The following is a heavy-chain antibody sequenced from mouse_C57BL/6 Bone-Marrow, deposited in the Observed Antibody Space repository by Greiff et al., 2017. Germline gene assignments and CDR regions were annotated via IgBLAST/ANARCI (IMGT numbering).Heavy chain of an antibody. Sequence: EVKVVESGGGLVQPKGSLKLSCAASGFSFNTYAMNWVRQAPGKGLEWVARIRSKSNNYATYYADSVKDRFTISRDDSESMLYLQMNNLKTEDTAMYYCVWVYGTGDYWGQGTSVTVSS. V-gene: IGHV10-1*01. CDR2: IRSKSNNYAT. CDR3: VWVYGTGDY. D-gene: IGHD2-1*01. J-gene: IGHJ4*01. CDR1: GFSFNTYA.